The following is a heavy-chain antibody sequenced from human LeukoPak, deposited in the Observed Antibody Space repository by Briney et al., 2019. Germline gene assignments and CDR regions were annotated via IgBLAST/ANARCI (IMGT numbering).Heavy chain of an antibody. Sequence: PGGSLRLSCAASGFTFSSYAMSWVRQAPGKGLEWVSTISGSGGSTYYADSVKGRFTISRDNSKNTLYLQMNSLRAEDTAVYYCARSVGYDSSGYCSPDYWGQGTLVTVSS. CDR3: ARSVGYDSSGYCSPDY. D-gene: IGHD3-22*01. CDR2: ISGSGGST. V-gene: IGHV3-23*01. CDR1: GFTFSSYA. J-gene: IGHJ4*02.